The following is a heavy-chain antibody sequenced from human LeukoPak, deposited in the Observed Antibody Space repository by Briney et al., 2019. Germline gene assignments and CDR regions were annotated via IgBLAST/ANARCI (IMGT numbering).Heavy chain of an antibody. CDR3: AGGSSSSWYSFDY. D-gene: IGHD6-13*01. CDR1: GGSISSSSYY. Sequence: SETLSLTCTVSGGSISSSSYYWGSIRQPPGKGLGWIGSIYYSGSTNYNPSLKSRVTISVDTSKNQFSLKLSSVTAADTAVYYCAGGSSSSWYSFDYWGQGTLVTVSS. CDR2: IYYSGST. V-gene: IGHV4-39*07. J-gene: IGHJ4*02.